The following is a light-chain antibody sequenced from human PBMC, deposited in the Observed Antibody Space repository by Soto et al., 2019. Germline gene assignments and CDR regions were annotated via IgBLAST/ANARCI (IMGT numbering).Light chain of an antibody. Sequence: QSVLTQPASVSGSPGQSITISCTGNSSDVGGYNYVSWFQQHPGKAPKLKIYEVSNRPSGVSNRFSGSKSGYTASLTISELQAEDEADYYCTSFTSSSTWVFGGGTKVTVL. V-gene: IGLV2-14*03. CDR3: TSFTSSSTWV. CDR2: EVS. J-gene: IGLJ3*02. CDR1: SSDVGGYNY.